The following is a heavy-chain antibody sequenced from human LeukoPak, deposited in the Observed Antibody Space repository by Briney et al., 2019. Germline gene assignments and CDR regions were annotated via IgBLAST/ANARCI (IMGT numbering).Heavy chain of an antibody. D-gene: IGHD6-19*01. V-gene: IGHV3-23*01. Sequence: GGSLRLSCSAPGFTFSTYTMHWVRQAPGKGLVWVSAISGSGGSTYYADSMKGRFTISRDNSKNTVYLQMNSLRAEDTAVYYCAKARGLWLDSYLDLWGQGTLVTVSS. J-gene: IGHJ4*02. CDR1: GFTFSTYT. CDR2: ISGSGGST. CDR3: AKARGLWLDSYLDL.